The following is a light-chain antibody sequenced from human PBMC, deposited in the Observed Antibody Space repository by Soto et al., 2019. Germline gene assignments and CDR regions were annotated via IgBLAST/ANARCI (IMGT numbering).Light chain of an antibody. CDR1: QSVSSSY. J-gene: IGKJ3*01. CDR2: GAS. V-gene: IGKV3-20*01. CDR3: QQYDSSPVT. Sequence: EIVSTQSPGTLSLSPGERATLSCRASQSVSSSYLAWYQQKPGQAPRLLIYGASSRATGIPDRFSCSGSGTDFTLTISRLEHEEFAVYYCQQYDSSPVTFGPGTKVDIK.